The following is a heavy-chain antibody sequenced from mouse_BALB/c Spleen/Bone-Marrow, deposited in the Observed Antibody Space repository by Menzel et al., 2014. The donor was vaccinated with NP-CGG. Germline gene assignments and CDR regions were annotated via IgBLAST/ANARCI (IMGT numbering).Heavy chain of an antibody. CDR3: ASYRYAWYFDV. Sequence: VQLQQSGAELVKPGASVKLSCTASGFNIKDTYMHWVKQRHEQGLEWIGRIDPANGNTKYDPKFQGKATITADTSSNTAYLQLSGLTSEDTAVYYCASYRYAWYFDVWGAGTTVTVSS. D-gene: IGHD2-14*01. CDR1: GFNIKDTY. J-gene: IGHJ1*01. V-gene: IGHV14-3*02. CDR2: IDPANGNT.